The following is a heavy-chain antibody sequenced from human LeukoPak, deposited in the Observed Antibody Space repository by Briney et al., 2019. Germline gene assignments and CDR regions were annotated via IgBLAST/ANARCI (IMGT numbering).Heavy chain of an antibody. CDR3: TRDRDIVVGAVHYDAFDI. V-gene: IGHV3-74*01. CDR2: IDPDGSDT. Sequence: PGGSLSLSCAASGFTFSNSWMHWVRQLPGKGLVWVSRIDPDGSDTSYADSVKGRFTISRDNVKNTLYLQMNSLRAEDTAVYYCTRDRDIVVGAVHYDAFDIWGQGTMVTVSS. CDR1: GFTFSNSW. D-gene: IGHD2-21*01. J-gene: IGHJ3*02.